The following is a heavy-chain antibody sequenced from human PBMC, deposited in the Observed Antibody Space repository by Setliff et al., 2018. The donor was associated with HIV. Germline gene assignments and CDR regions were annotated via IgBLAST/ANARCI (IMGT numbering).Heavy chain of an antibody. V-gene: IGHV3-11*05. Sequence: SLKISCAASGFTFNDYYMSWIRKAPGKGLEWLSYISGSTNYTDYADSVKGRFTISRDNAKNLLYLHMNSLRADDTAIYYCARAWGSGVGSSAYWGQGTLVTVS. CDR1: GFTFNDYY. D-gene: IGHD6-25*01. J-gene: IGHJ4*02. CDR2: ISGSTNYT. CDR3: ARAWGSGVGSSAY.